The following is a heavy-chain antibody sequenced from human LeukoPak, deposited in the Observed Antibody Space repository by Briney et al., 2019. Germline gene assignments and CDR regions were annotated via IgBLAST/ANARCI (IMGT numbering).Heavy chain of an antibody. CDR3: ARKRGTYPFHYYYMDV. CDR2: ISHSGST. Sequence: SETLSLTCAVYGGSFSDYYWSWIRQPPGKGLEWIGEISHSGSTNYNPSLKSRVTISVDTSKNQFSLKLSSVTAADTAVYYCARKRGTYPFHYYYMDVWGKGTTVTVSS. CDR1: GGSFSDYY. D-gene: IGHD2-2*02. V-gene: IGHV4-34*01. J-gene: IGHJ6*03.